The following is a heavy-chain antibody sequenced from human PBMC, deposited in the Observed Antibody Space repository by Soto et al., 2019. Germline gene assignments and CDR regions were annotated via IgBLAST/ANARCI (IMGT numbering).Heavy chain of an antibody. CDR2: IKQVGSEK. Sequence: GGSLRLSCAASGFTFSSYWMSWVRQAPGKGLEWVANIKQVGSEKYYVDSVKGRFTTSRDNAKNSLYLQMNSLRAEDTAVYYCARPYYYDSSGYLIDAFDIWGQGTMVTVSS. CDR1: GFTFSSYW. D-gene: IGHD3-22*01. CDR3: ARPYYYDSSGYLIDAFDI. V-gene: IGHV3-7*03. J-gene: IGHJ3*02.